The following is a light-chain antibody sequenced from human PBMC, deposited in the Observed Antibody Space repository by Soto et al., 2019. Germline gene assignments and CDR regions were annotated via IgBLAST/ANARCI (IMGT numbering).Light chain of an antibody. J-gene: IGKJ1*01. Sequence: DIQMTQSPSSLSASVGDRVTITCRASQSVNKFLNWYQHKPGGAPTLLVYKTSILQDGVPSRFSGSESGTEFTLTINTLQQGDFGTYYCQQTCSTPQTFGRGTTVEVK. CDR1: QSVNKF. V-gene: IGKV1-39*01. CDR2: KTS. CDR3: QQTCSTPQT.